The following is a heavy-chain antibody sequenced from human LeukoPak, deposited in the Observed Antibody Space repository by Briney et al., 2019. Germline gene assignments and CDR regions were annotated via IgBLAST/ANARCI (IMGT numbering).Heavy chain of an antibody. CDR3: EKEMATIRAFAL. J-gene: IGHJ3*01. D-gene: IGHD5-24*01. V-gene: IGHV3-23*01. CDR2: ISGSGSST. CDR1: AFTFSTYA. Sequence: GGSMRLACAAAAFTFSTYAMSWVRQAQGKGREWVSVISGSGSSTYYADSVKGRFTIHRDNPKNRLYLQMDSLRAEDTAVYYCEKEMATIRAFALWGQGTMVTVSS.